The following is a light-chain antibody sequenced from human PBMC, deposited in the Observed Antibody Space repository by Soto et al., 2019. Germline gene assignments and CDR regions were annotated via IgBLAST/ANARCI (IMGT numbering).Light chain of an antibody. CDR1: SSDVGGYKY. CDR2: EVS. Sequence: QSALTQPASVSGSPGKSITISCTGTSSDVGGYKYVSWYQQHPGKAPKLMIYEVSYRPSGVSNRFSGSKSGNTASLTISGLQAEDEADYYCSSYTSSSTLVFGGGTKLTVL. CDR3: SSYTSSSTLV. V-gene: IGLV2-14*01. J-gene: IGLJ3*02.